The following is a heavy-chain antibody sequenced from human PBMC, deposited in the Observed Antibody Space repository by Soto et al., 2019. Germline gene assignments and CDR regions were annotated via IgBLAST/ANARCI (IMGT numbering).Heavy chain of an antibody. D-gene: IGHD6-19*01. V-gene: IGHV3-48*02. Sequence: EVQLVESGGGLVQPWGTLRLSCAASGITFSSYNLNWVRQAPAKGLEWVSYITRTSSSIYYADSVKGRFTISRANAKNSLYLQMKTLIDEDAAEYYWARVFYTVAGTGGLDYWGQGTLITVSS. J-gene: IGHJ4*02. CDR1: GITFSSYN. CDR3: ARVFYTVAGTGGLDY. CDR2: ITRTSSSI.